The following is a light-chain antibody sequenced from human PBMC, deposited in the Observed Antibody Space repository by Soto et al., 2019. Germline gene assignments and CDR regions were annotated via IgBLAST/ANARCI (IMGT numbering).Light chain of an antibody. Sequence: DIQMTQSPSTLSASVGDRVTITCRASQSINSWLAWYQQKPGQAPKLLIHEASSLESGVPSRFSGSGSGTEFTLTISSLQPDDFATYYCQQYSCYRTGGQGTRVELK. V-gene: IGKV1-5*03. CDR2: EAS. J-gene: IGKJ1*01. CDR1: QSINSW. CDR3: QQYSCYRT.